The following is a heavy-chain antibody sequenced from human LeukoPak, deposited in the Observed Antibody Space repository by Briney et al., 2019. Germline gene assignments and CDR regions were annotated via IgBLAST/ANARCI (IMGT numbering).Heavy chain of an antibody. D-gene: IGHD3-10*01. CDR2: MNPNSGNT. CDR1: GYTFTSYD. Sequence: ASVKVSCKASGYTFTSYDINWVRQATGQGLEWMGWMNPNSGNTGYAQKFQGRVTITTDESTSTAYMELSSLRSEDTAVYYCARGPPTYYGSGSYNYYMDVWGKGTTVTVSS. V-gene: IGHV1-8*01. J-gene: IGHJ6*03. CDR3: ARGPPTYYGSGSYNYYMDV.